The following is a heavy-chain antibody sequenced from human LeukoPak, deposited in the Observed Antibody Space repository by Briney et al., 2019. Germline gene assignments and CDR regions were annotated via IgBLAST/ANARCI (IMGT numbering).Heavy chain of an antibody. Sequence: GGSLRLFCAASGFIFSIHAMSWVRQAPGKGLEWVSAISGSGSSTYYADSVKGRFTISRDNSKNTLYLQVNSLRAEDTAVYYCAKARHYDFWSGEGNFDYWGQGTLVTVSS. CDR3: AKARHYDFWSGEGNFDY. V-gene: IGHV3-23*01. D-gene: IGHD3-3*01. CDR1: GFIFSIHA. J-gene: IGHJ4*02. CDR2: ISGSGSST.